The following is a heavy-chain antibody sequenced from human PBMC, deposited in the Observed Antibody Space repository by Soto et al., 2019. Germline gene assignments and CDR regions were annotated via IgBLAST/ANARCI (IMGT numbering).Heavy chain of an antibody. D-gene: IGHD2-2*01. V-gene: IGHV1-18*01. CDR2: ISAYNGNT. Sequence: ASVKVSCKASGYTFTSYGISWVRQAPGQGLEWMGWISAYNGNTNYAQKLQGRVTMTTDTSTSTAYMELRSLRSDDTAVYYCARAQSCSSTSCYRNYYYYYGMDVWGQGTTVTVSS. CDR1: GYTFTSYG. J-gene: IGHJ6*02. CDR3: ARAQSCSSTSCYRNYYYYYGMDV.